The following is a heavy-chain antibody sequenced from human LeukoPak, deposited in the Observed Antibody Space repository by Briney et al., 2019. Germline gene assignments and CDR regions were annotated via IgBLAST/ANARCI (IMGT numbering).Heavy chain of an antibody. D-gene: IGHD4-17*01. CDR3: ARNSVTTRYFDY. V-gene: IGHV1-8*01. Sequence: ASVKVSCKASGYSFTSYDINWVRQATGQGPEWMGWMNPNSGNTGYAQKFQGRVTMTRNTSISTAYMELSSLGSEDTAVYYCARNSVTTRYFDYWGQGIPVTVSS. CDR2: MNPNSGNT. CDR1: GYSFTSYD. J-gene: IGHJ4*02.